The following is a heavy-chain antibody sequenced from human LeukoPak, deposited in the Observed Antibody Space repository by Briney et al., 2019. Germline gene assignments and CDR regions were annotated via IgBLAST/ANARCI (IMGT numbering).Heavy chain of an antibody. CDR1: GFTFSSYG. CDR3: ASVSGSGKFYFDS. D-gene: IGHD3-10*01. CDR2: ISSSSSYI. Sequence: PGGSLRLSCAASGFTFSSYGMHWVRQAPGKGLEWVSSISSSSSYIYYADSVKGRFTISRDNAKNSLFLQMHSLSAEDTAIYYCASVSGSGKFYFDSWGQGTLVTVSS. V-gene: IGHV3-21*01. J-gene: IGHJ4*02.